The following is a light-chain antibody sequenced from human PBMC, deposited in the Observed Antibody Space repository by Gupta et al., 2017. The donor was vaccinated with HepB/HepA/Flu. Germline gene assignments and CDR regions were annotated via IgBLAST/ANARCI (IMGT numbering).Light chain of an antibody. Sequence: EIVLTQSPGTLALSPGERATLSCRASQSVKTNYVAWYQQRPGQAPRLLIYDSSRRATGIPDRFSGRWSGTDFTLTIDRLEPEDLGVYYCQHSWTFGQGTKVEIK. J-gene: IGKJ1*01. CDR1: QSVKTNY. CDR3: QHSWT. CDR2: DSS. V-gene: IGKV3-20*01.